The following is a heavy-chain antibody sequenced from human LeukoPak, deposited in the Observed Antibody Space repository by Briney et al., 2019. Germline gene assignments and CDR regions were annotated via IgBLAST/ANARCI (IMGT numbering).Heavy chain of an antibody. Sequence: GGSLRLSCAASGFSVSSNFMTWVRQAPGKGLEWLSVIFSGGSTYYADSVKGRFTISRDNSKNTLYLQTSSLRAEDTAVYFCARGRRWDLLVSLIDASDIWGQGTMVTVSS. CDR2: IFSGGST. CDR1: GFSVSSNF. J-gene: IGHJ3*02. CDR3: ARGRRWDLLVSLIDASDI. D-gene: IGHD4-23*01. V-gene: IGHV3-53*01.